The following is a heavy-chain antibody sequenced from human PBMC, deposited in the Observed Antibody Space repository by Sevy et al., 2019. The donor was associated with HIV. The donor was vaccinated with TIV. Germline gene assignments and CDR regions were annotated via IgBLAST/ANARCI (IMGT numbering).Heavy chain of an antibody. Sequence: GGSLRLSCAASGFTFSTYWMHWVRQAPGKGLVWVSRINSHGSSRSYADSVKGRFTISRDNAKNTLYLQMNSLRAEDTAVYCRARLRYCSSTSCYTYYGADAFDIWGQGTMVSVSS. J-gene: IGHJ3*02. CDR3: ARLRYCSSTSCYTYYGADAFDI. V-gene: IGHV3-74*01. D-gene: IGHD2-2*02. CDR1: GFTFSTYW. CDR2: INSHGSSR.